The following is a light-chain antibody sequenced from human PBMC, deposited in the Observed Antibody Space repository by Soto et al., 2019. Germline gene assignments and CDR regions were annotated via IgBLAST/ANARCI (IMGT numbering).Light chain of an antibody. V-gene: IGLV3-21*04. J-gene: IGLJ1*01. Sequence: SYELTQPPSVSVAPGKTARITCGGNNIGSKSVHWYQQKPGQAPVLVIYYDTDRPSGIPERFSGSNSGNTATLTISEVEAGDEADYYCQAWDSSRDHYVFGTGTKLTVL. CDR1: NIGSKS. CDR2: YDT. CDR3: QAWDSSRDHYV.